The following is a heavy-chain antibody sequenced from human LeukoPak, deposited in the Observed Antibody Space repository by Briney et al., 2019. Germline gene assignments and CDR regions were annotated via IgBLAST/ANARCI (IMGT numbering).Heavy chain of an antibody. CDR1: GGSISSYY. CDR2: IYYSGST. CDR3: ARQLGEAAGPRYYYYGMDV. V-gene: IGHV4-59*08. D-gene: IGHD6-13*01. Sequence: SETLSLTCTVSGGSISSYYWSWIRQPPGKGLEWIGYIYYSGSTNYNPSPKSRVTISVDTSKNQFSLKLSSVTAADTAVYYCARQLGEAAGPRYYYYGMDVWGQGTTVTVSS. J-gene: IGHJ6*02.